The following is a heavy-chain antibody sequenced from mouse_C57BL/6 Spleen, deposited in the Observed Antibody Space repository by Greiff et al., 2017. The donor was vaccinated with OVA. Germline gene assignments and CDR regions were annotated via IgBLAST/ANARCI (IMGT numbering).Heavy chain of an antibody. CDR2: ISYDGSN. V-gene: IGHV3-6*01. CDR1: GYSITSGYY. Sequence: EVKVEESGPGLVKPSQSLSLTCSVTGYSITSGYYWNWIRQFPGNKLEWMGYISYDGSNNYNPSLKNRISITRDTSKNQFFLKLNSVTTEDTATYYCARGADGDWGQGTTLTVSS. J-gene: IGHJ2*01. CDR3: ARGADGD.